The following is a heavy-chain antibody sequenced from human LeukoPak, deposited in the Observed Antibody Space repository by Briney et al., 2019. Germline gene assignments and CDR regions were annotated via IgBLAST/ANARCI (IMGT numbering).Heavy chain of an antibody. J-gene: IGHJ4*02. CDR2: IITYNGNT. CDR3: ARDWDGRGVHPPTFDY. D-gene: IGHD3-10*01. CDR1: GYTITTYG. Sequence: ASVKVSCKASGYTITTYGLSWVRQAPGQGLEWMGRIITYNGNTNYAQKFQGRVTMTTDTSTNTAYLELRSLRSDDTAIYYCARDWDGRGVHPPTFDYWGQGTLVTVSS. V-gene: IGHV1-18*01.